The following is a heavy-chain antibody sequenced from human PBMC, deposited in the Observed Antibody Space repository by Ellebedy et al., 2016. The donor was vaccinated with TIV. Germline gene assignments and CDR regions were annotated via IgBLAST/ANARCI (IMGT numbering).Heavy chain of an antibody. D-gene: IGHD2-15*01. CDR3: ARVTAAYWYFDL. Sequence: SETLSLTCTVSGDSISSYYWSWIRQPPGKGLEWIGYIYYSGSTNYHPSLKSRVTISVDTSKNQFSLKLSSVTAADTAVYYCARVTAAYWYFDLWGRGTLVTVSS. J-gene: IGHJ2*01. CDR1: GDSISSYY. V-gene: IGHV4-59*12. CDR2: IYYSGST.